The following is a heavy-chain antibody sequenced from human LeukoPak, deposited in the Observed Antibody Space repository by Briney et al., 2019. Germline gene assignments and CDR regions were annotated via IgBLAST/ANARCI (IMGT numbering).Heavy chain of an antibody. Sequence: GGSLRHSCAASGFTFSTYAMHWVRQAPGKGLEWVAVVSNDAYNKYYADSVKGRFTISRDNSRNTLYLQMNSLRLDDTALYYCARDFSGASRIDFWGQGALVSVSS. CDR3: ARDFSGASRIDF. CDR2: VSNDAYNK. CDR1: GFTFSTYA. J-gene: IGHJ4*02. V-gene: IGHV3-30-3*01. D-gene: IGHD4/OR15-4a*01.